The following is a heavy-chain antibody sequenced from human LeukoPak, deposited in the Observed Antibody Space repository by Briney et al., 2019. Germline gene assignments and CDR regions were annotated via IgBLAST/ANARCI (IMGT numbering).Heavy chain of an antibody. V-gene: IGHV3-30-3*01. CDR3: AGGKYFDY. CDR2: ISYDGSNK. D-gene: IGHD1-26*01. J-gene: IGHJ4*02. Sequence: GGSLRLSRAASGFTFSSYAMHWVHQAPGKGLEWVAVISYDGSNKYYADSVKGRFTISRDNSKNTLYLQMNSLRAEDTAVYYCAGGKYFDYWGQGTLVTVSS. CDR1: GFTFSSYA.